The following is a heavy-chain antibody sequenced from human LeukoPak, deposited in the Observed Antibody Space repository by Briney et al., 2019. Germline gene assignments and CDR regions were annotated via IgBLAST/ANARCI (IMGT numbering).Heavy chain of an antibody. CDR3: ARGSGYAPSKWFDP. Sequence: GESLMISCKGSGYNFASYWIGWARQMPGEGLEWMGTIYPGDADTRYSPSFQGQVTISADKSISTAYLQWSSLNASDTAMYYCARGSGYAPSKWFDPWGQGTQVTVSS. J-gene: IGHJ5*02. D-gene: IGHD6-25*01. CDR1: GYNFASYW. CDR2: IYPGDADT. V-gene: IGHV5-51*01.